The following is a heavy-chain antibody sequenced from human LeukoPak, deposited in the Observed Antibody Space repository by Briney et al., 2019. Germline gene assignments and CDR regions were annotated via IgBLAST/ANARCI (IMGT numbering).Heavy chain of an antibody. J-gene: IGHJ6*03. CDR3: AMTLGYCTSTSCLGIYFYYMDV. CDR2: IIPIFAAT. Sequence: SVKVSCKASGGTFIKYAISWVRQAPGQGLEWMGGIIPIFAATKYVRKFEGRVKITADKSTSTAYMEVSSLRSEDTAMYYCAMTLGYCTSTSCLGIYFYYMDVWGKGTTVTVSS. CDR1: GGTFIKYA. D-gene: IGHD2-2*03. V-gene: IGHV1-69*06.